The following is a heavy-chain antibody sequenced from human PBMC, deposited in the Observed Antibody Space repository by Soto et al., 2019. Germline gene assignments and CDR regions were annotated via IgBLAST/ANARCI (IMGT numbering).Heavy chain of an antibody. CDR1: GGSISSSNW. V-gene: IGHV4-4*02. J-gene: IGHJ4*02. Sequence: QVQLQESGPGLVKPSGTLSLTCAVSGGSISSSNWRSWVRQPPGKGLEWIGEIYHSGSTNYNPSLKTLVTVSVDKTKNPFSLKLSSVTAADTAVYYCARGLGRTTVTDIIDYWGQGTLVTVSS. D-gene: IGHD4-17*01. CDR2: IYHSGST. CDR3: ARGLGRTTVTDIIDY.